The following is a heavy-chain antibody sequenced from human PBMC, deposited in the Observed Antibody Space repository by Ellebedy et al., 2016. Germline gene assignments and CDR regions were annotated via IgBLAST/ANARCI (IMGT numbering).Heavy chain of an antibody. CDR2: INSDGSST. V-gene: IGHV3-74*01. D-gene: IGHD3-22*01. CDR3: ARDTRVVYYYDSSGYPDY. J-gene: IGHJ4*02. CDR1: GFTFSSYW. Sequence: GGSLRLXXAASGFTFSSYWMPWVRQAPGKGLVWVSRINSDGSSTSYADSVKGRFTISRDNAKNTLYLQMNSLRAEDTAVYYCARDTRVVYYYDSSGYPDYWGQGTLVTVSS.